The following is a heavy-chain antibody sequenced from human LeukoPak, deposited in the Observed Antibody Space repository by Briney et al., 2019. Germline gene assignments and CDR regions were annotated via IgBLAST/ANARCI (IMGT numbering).Heavy chain of an antibody. CDR2: INHSGST. D-gene: IGHD6-25*01. J-gene: IGHJ3*01. Sequence: SETLSLTCAVYGGSFSGYYWSWIRQPPGKGLEWIGEINHSGSTNYNPSLKSRVTISVDTSKNQFPLKLISVTAADTAVYYCARATGIAAAGIIDAFDVWGQGTMVTVSS. CDR3: ARATGIAAAGIIDAFDV. V-gene: IGHV4-34*01. CDR1: GGSFSGYY.